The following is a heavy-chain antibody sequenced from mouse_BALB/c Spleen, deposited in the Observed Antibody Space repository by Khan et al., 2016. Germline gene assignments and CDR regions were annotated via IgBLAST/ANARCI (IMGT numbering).Heavy chain of an antibody. CDR2: IYPGDGDT. J-gene: IGHJ4*01. Sequence: QVQLKQSGAELTRPGASVKLSCKASGFTFFNYWLQWVKQRPGQGLEWIGAIYPGDGDTRYTQKFTGKATLTADKSSSTAYMQLSNLTSEDSAVYYCRREGRGALDYWGQGTSVTVSS. CDR1: GFTFFNYW. V-gene: IGHV1-87*01. CDR3: RREGRGALDY.